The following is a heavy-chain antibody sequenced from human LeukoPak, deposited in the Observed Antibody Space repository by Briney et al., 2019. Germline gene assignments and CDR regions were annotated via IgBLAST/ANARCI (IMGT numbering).Heavy chain of an antibody. J-gene: IGHJ3*02. V-gene: IGHV3-30*02. CDR3: ARVPYSGSYGI. CDR2: IRYDGNNK. D-gene: IGHD1-26*01. Sequence: PGGSLRLSCAASGFTFSSSDMHWVRQAPGKGLEWVAFIRYDGNNKYYADSVKGRLTITRDNSKNTLYLQMNSLRAADTAVYYCARVPYSGSYGIWGQGTMVTVSS. CDR1: GFTFSSSD.